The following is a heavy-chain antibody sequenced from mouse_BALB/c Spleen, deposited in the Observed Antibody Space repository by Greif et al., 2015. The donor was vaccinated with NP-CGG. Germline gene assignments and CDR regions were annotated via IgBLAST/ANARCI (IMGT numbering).Heavy chain of an antibody. CDR2: IYPGDGDT. D-gene: IGHD2-4*01. CDR3: ARYDYDYYAMDY. CDR1: GYAFSSYW. V-gene: IGHV1-80*01. Sequence: VQLQQSGAELVRPGSSVKISCKASGYAFSSYWMNWVKQRPGQGLEWIGQIYPGDGDTNYSGKFKGKATLTADKSSSTAYMQLSSLTSEDSAVYFCARYDYDYYAMDYWGQGTSVTVSS. J-gene: IGHJ4*01.